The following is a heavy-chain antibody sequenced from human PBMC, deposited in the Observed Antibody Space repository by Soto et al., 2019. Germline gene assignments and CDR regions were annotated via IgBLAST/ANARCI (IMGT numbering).Heavy chain of an antibody. Sequence: EVQLVESGGGLVQPGGSLRLSCAASGFTLSSYWMHWVRQAPGKGLVWVSRINSDGSSTSYADSVKGRFTISRDNAKNTLYLQVNSLRAEDTAVYYCARSKYSGNGVDYWGQGTLVTVSS. CDR3: ARSKYSGNGVDY. CDR2: INSDGSST. V-gene: IGHV3-74*01. CDR1: GFTLSSYW. J-gene: IGHJ4*02. D-gene: IGHD5-12*01.